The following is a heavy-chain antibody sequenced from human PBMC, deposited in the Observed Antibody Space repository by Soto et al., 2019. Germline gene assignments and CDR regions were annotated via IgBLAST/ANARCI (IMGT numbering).Heavy chain of an antibody. V-gene: IGHV4-4*07. CDR3: VRDGTKTLRDWFDP. CDR2: IYATGTT. J-gene: IGHJ5*02. D-gene: IGHD1-1*01. Sequence: SETLSLTCTVSGASISGFYWSWIRKSAGKGLEWIGRIYATGTTDYNPSLKSRVMMSVDTSKKQFSLKLRSVTAADTAVYYCVRDGTKTLRDWFDPWGQGISVTVST. CDR1: GASISGFY.